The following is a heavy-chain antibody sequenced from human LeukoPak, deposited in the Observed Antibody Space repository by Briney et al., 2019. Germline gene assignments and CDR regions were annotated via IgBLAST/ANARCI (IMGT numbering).Heavy chain of an antibody. Sequence: SETLSLTCTVSGGSISSGSYYWSWIRQPAGKGLEWIGRIYTSGSTNYNPSLKSRVTISVDTSKNQFSLKLSSVTAADTAVYYCARDVDSSGLDYWGQGTLVTVSS. V-gene: IGHV4-61*02. D-gene: IGHD3-22*01. J-gene: IGHJ4*02. CDR1: GGSISSGSYY. CDR3: ARDVDSSGLDY. CDR2: IYTSGST.